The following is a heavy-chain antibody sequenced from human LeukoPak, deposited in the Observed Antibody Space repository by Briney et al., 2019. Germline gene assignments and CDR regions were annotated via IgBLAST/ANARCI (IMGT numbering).Heavy chain of an antibody. CDR1: GFTLISDA. CDR2: ISFGGSNQ. Sequence: GGSLRLSCAASGFTLISDAMHWVRQAPGKGLEWVAVISFGGSNQYYTDSVKGRFTISRDNSKNTVDLQMNSVRVEDTALYYCARGPYSSSRYDFWGQGTLVTVSS. V-gene: IGHV3-30*04. CDR3: ARGPYSSSRYDF. J-gene: IGHJ4*02. D-gene: IGHD6-13*01.